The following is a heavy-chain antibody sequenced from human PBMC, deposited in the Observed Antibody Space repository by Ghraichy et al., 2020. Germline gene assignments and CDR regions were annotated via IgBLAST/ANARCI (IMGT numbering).Heavy chain of an antibody. CDR3: ARDVNGDLRFDY. CDR2: TYYRSKWYS. J-gene: IGHJ4*02. V-gene: IGHV6-1*01. CDR1: GDSVSSNSAA. D-gene: IGHD7-27*01. Sequence: SQTLSLTCAISGDSVSSNSAAWNWIRQSPSRGLEWLGRTYYRSKWYSNYAVSMRGRLTINSDTSNNQFSLQLNSVTPDDTAVYYCARDVNGDLRFDYWGQGALVTVSS.